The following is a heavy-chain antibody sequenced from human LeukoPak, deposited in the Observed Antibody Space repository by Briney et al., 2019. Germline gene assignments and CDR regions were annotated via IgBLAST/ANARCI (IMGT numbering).Heavy chain of an antibody. J-gene: IGHJ3*02. Sequence: GASLKISCKGSGSRFTSYWIGWVRKMPGKGLEGMGIIYPGDSDTRYSPSFQGQVTISADKSISTAYLRWSSLNASDTAMYYCASLPSVTVYDAFDIWGQGTMVTVSS. CDR1: GSRFTSYW. CDR2: IYPGDSDT. D-gene: IGHD4-17*01. V-gene: IGHV5-51*01. CDR3: ASLPSVTVYDAFDI.